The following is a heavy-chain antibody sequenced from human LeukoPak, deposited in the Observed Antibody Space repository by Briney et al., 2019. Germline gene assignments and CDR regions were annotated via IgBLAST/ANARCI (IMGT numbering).Heavy chain of an antibody. Sequence: GSLRHSCASCGFIFSSYSMNGVRQPPGKGLEWVSSISSSSSYIYYADSVKGGFTISRDTAKNTLYLQMNSLRAEDTAVYYCAREEVGLDYWGQGTLVTVSS. CDR3: AREEVGLDY. J-gene: IGHJ4*02. CDR2: ISSSSSYI. V-gene: IGHV3-21*01. CDR1: GFIFSSYS.